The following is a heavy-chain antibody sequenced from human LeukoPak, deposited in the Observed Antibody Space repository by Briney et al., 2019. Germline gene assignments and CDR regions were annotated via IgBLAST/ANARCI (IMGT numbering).Heavy chain of an antibody. D-gene: IGHD2-21*02. Sequence: PSETLSLTCTVSGGSISGFYWTWIRQPPGKGLEWIGDIYYSGSTNYNPSLKGRVTISVDTSKNQFSLKLRSVTAADTAVYYCARGGGMTAPFDYWGQGALVTVSS. CDR2: IYYSGST. CDR3: ARGGGMTAPFDY. CDR1: GGSISGFY. V-gene: IGHV4-59*01. J-gene: IGHJ4*02.